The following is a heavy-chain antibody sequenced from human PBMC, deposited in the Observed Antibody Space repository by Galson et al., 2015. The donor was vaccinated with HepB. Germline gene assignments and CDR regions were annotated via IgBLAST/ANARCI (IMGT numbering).Heavy chain of an antibody. V-gene: IGHV3-7*01. CDR1: GFTFSSFC. CDR3: ARGRSFGSGNYHTFDF. CDR2: IRQVGGEI. Sequence: SLRLSCAASGFTFSSFCMSWVRQAPGQGLEWVANIRQVGGEIFYVDSVKGRFTISRDNAKNTVYLQMDSLRAGDTAVYYCARGRSFGSGNYHTFDFWGQGALVTVSS. D-gene: IGHD3-10*01. J-gene: IGHJ4*02.